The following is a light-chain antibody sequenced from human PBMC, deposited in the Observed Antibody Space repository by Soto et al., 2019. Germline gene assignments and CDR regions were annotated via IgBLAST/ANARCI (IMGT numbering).Light chain of an antibody. J-gene: IGKJ3*01. CDR3: QQYGSSYT. CDR1: QNVRSNY. CDR2: GTF. V-gene: IGKV3-20*01. Sequence: EIVLTQSPGTLSLSPGERATLSCRASQNVRSNYLAWYQQQPGQAPRLLIYGTFARATGIPDRCSGSGSGTDFTLTISRLEPEDFAVYYCQQYGSSYTFGPGTKVEIK.